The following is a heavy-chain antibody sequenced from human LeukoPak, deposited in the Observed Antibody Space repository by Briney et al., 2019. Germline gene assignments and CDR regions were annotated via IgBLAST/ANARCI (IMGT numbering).Heavy chain of an antibody. CDR1: GGTFSSYA. D-gene: IGHD6-19*01. CDR3: ARAPIAVAGHFDY. V-gene: IGHV1-69*05. J-gene: IGHJ4*02. Sequence: SVKVSCKASGGTFSSYAISWVRQAPGQGLEWMGGIIPIFGTANYAQKFQGRVTITTDESTSTAYIELSSLRSEDTAVYYCARAPIAVAGHFDYWGQGTLVTVSS. CDR2: IIPIFGTA.